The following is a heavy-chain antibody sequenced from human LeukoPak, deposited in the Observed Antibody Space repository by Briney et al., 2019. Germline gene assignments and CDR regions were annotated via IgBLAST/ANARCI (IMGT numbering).Heavy chain of an antibody. J-gene: IGHJ4*02. Sequence: ASVKVSCKASGVTFNTYSITWVRQAPGQGLEWMGWISPYNGNTNSAQKFQGRVTLTTDTSTSTAYMELRSLRSDDTAIYYCASLTGEFDYWGQGTLVTVSS. D-gene: IGHD7-27*01. CDR3: ASLTGEFDY. CDR1: GVTFNTYS. V-gene: IGHV1-18*01. CDR2: ISPYNGNT.